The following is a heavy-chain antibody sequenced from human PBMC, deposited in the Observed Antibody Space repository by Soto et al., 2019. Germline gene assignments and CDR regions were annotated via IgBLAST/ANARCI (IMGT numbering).Heavy chain of an antibody. CDR2: INPSGGST. CDR1: GYTFTSYY. V-gene: IGHV1-46*01. J-gene: IGHJ5*02. D-gene: IGHD1-1*01. Sequence: GASVKVSCKASGYTFTSYYMHWVRQAPGQGLEWMGIINPSGGSTSYAQKFQGRVTMTRDTSTSTVYMELSSLRSEDTAVYYCARDLVATEVQLGFDPWGQGTLVTVSS. CDR3: ARDLVATEVQLGFDP.